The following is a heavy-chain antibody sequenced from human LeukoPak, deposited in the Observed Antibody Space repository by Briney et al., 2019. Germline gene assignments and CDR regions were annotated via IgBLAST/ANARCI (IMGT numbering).Heavy chain of an antibody. Sequence: GASVKVSRKASGCTFTGYYMHWVRQAPGQGLEWMGWINPNSGGTNYAQKFQGWVTMTRDTSISTAYMELSRLRSDDTAVYYCARVASHCSGGSCYSFDAFDIWGQGTMVTVSS. V-gene: IGHV1-2*04. D-gene: IGHD2-15*01. CDR1: GCTFTGYY. J-gene: IGHJ3*02. CDR3: ARVASHCSGGSCYSFDAFDI. CDR2: INPNSGGT.